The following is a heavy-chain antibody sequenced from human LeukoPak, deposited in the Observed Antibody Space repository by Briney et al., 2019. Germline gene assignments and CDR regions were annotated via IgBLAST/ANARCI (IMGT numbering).Heavy chain of an antibody. CDR1: GGSFSGYY. CDR3: ARAYCSSTSCYANWFGP. CDR2: INHSGST. Sequence: SETLSLTCAVYGGSFSGYYWSWIHQPPGKGLEWIGEINHSGSTNYNPSLKSRVTISVDTSKNQFSLKLSSVTAADTAVYYCARAYCSSTSCYANWFGPWGQGTLVTVSS. V-gene: IGHV4-34*01. J-gene: IGHJ5*02. D-gene: IGHD2-2*01.